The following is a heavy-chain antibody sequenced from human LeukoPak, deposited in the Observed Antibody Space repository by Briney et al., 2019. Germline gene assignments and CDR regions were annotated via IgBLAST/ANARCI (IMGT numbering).Heavy chain of an antibody. Sequence: GGSLRLSCAASGFTFSSYAMSWVRQAPGKGLEWVSGISGSGGSTYYADSVKGRFIISRDNSKNTLYLQMNSLRAEDTAVYYCAKGSYSSGCDSCGQGTLVTVSS. D-gene: IGHD6-19*01. J-gene: IGHJ5*01. V-gene: IGHV3-23*01. CDR2: ISGSGGST. CDR3: AKGSYSSGCDS. CDR1: GFTFSSYA.